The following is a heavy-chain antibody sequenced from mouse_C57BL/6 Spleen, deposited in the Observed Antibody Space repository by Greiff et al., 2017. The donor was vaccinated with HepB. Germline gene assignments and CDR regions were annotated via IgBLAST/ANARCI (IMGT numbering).Heavy chain of an antibody. D-gene: IGHD2-2*01. Sequence: EVQLQQSGPELVKPGASVKMSCKASGYTFTDYNMHWVKQSLGKSLEWIGYINPNNGGTSYNQKFKGKATLTVNKSSSTAYMELRSLTSEDSAVYYCAREEGYPYAMDYWGQGTSVTVSS. V-gene: IGHV1-22*01. CDR3: AREEGYPYAMDY. CDR2: INPNNGGT. CDR1: GYTFTDYN. J-gene: IGHJ4*01.